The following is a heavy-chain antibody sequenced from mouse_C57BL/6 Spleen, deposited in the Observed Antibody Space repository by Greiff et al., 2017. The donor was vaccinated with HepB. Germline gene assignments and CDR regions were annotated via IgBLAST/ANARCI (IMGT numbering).Heavy chain of an antibody. CDR3: ARGSSYWYFDV. CDR1: GYSITSGYY. V-gene: IGHV3-6*01. Sequence: VQLQQSGPGLVKPSQSLSLTCSVTGYSITSGYYWNWIRQFPGNNLEWMGYISYDGSNNYNPSLKNRISITRDTSKNQFFLKLNSVTTEDTATYYCARGSSYWYFDVWGTGTTVTVSS. CDR2: ISYDGSN. D-gene: IGHD1-1*01. J-gene: IGHJ1*03.